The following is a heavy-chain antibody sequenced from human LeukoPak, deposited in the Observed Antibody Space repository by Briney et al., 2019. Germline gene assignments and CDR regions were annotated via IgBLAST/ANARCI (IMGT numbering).Heavy chain of an antibody. CDR3: ARVDYYDSSGYHSAGVLYAFDI. V-gene: IGHV3-11*04. Sequence: VGSLRLSCAASGFTFSDYYMIWMRQAPGKGLEWVSYISSSGSTIYYADSVKGRFTISRDNAKNSLYMQMNSLRAEDTAVYNCARVDYYDSSGYHSAGVLYAFDIWGQGTMFTVSS. J-gene: IGHJ3*02. D-gene: IGHD3-22*01. CDR2: ISSSGSTI. CDR1: GFTFSDYY.